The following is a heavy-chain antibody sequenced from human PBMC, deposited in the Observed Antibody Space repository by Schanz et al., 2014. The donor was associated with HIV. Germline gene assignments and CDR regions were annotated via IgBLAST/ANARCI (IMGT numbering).Heavy chain of an antibody. CDR3: AREGMEQMVNILDV. CDR2: IYYSGIT. V-gene: IGHV4-59*01. D-gene: IGHD6-13*01. J-gene: IGHJ6*02. CDR1: GGSISSYY. Sequence: QVQLQESGPGLVKPSETLSLTCTVSGGSISSYYWTWIRQPPGKGLEWIGYIYYSGITNYNPSLKSRVTISVDTSKNQFSLKLTSVTAADTAVYYCAREGMEQMVNILDVWGQGTRVNVSS.